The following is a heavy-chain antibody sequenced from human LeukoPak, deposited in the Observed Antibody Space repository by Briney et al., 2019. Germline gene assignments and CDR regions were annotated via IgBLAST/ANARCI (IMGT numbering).Heavy chain of an antibody. CDR2: IYHSGST. J-gene: IGHJ4*02. V-gene: IGHV4-30-2*01. Sequence: SETLSLTCAVSGGSISSGGYSWSWIRQPPGKGLDWIGYIYHSGSTYYNPSLKSRVTISVDRSKNQFSLKLSSVTAADTAVYYCASLKYYGSGSYSFDYWGQGTLVTVSS. CDR1: GGSISSGGYS. D-gene: IGHD3-10*01. CDR3: ASLKYYGSGSYSFDY.